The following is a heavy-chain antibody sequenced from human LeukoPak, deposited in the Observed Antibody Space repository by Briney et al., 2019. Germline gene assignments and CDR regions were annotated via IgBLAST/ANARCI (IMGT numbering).Heavy chain of an antibody. V-gene: IGHV3-30*02. CDR2: TRYDGRNE. CDR1: GSTFSNYG. Sequence: GGSLRLSCAASGSTFSNYGMHWLRQAPGKGLEWGAFTRYDGRNEYYADSVKGRFTISRDNSKNTLYLQMNSLRVEDTAMYYCAKVEDGYSLNYWGQGTLVTVSS. J-gene: IGHJ4*02. D-gene: IGHD5-24*01. CDR3: AKVEDGYSLNY.